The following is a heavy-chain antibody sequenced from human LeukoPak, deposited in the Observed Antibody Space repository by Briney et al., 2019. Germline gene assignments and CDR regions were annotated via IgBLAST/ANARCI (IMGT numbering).Heavy chain of an antibody. V-gene: IGHV4-39*07. D-gene: IGHD6-6*01. CDR3: ARGRGGSSSLRNFDY. Sequence: SETLSLTCTVSGASLSSGSYYWSWIRQPPGKGLEWIGEINHSGSTNYNPSLKSRVTISVDASKNQFSLKLSSVTAADTAVYYCARGRGGSSSLRNFDYWGQGTLVTVSS. J-gene: IGHJ4*02. CDR1: GASLSSGSYY. CDR2: INHSGST.